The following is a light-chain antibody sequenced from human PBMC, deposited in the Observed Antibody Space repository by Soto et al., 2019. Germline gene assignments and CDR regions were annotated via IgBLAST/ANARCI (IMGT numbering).Light chain of an antibody. J-gene: IGLJ1*01. Sequence: SYELTQPPSVSVAPGQTARITCGGNNVGSKTVHWYQQKPGQAPVLVVYDDSARPSGIPERFSGSSSGNTATLTISRVEAGDEADYYCQVWDSSSDHRVFGTGTKVTDL. V-gene: IGLV3-21*02. CDR1: NVGSKT. CDR3: QVWDSSSDHRV. CDR2: DDS.